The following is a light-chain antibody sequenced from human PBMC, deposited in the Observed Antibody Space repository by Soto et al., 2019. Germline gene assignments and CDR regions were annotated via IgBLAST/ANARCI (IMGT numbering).Light chain of an antibody. Sequence: EIVLTQSPGTLSLSPGESATLSCRASQTVSSSSLAWYQQKPGQAPRLLIYGASTRASGIPDRFSGSGSGTDFTLTISRLEPEDFAVYYCQQYVTSPRTFGQGTQLGIK. CDR1: QTVSSSS. CDR3: QQYVTSPRT. J-gene: IGKJ1*01. CDR2: GAS. V-gene: IGKV3-20*01.